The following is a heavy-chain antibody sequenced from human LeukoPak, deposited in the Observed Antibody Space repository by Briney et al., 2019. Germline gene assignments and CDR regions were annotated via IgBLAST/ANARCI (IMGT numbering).Heavy chain of an antibody. CDR1: GFTFSSYG. D-gene: IGHD2-15*01. CDR3: ARDGCGGSCYDAFDI. Sequence: PGGSLRLSCAASGFTFSSYGMHWVRQAPGKGLEWVAVIWYDGSNKYYADSVKGRFTISRDNSKNTLYLQMNSLRAEDTAVYYCARDGCGGSCYDAFDIWGQGTMVTVSS. CDR2: IWYDGSNK. J-gene: IGHJ3*02. V-gene: IGHV3-33*01.